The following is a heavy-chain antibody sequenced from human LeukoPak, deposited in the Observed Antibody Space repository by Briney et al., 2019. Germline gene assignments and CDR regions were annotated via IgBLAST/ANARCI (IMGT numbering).Heavy chain of an antibody. CDR1: GYSFSTYW. V-gene: IGHV5-51*01. D-gene: IGHD2-2*01. CDR3: ARRQGCSSTSCPPDS. CDR2: IYPGDSDT. J-gene: IGHJ4*02. Sequence: GESLMISCKGSGYSFSTYWIGWVRQMPGKGLEWMGIIYPGDSDTRYSPSFQGQVSISVDKYINTAYLEWSSLKASDTAMYYCARRQGCSSTSCPPDSWGQGTLVTVSS.